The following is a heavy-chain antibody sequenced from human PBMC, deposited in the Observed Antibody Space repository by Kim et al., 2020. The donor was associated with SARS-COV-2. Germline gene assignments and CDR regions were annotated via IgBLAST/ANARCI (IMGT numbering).Heavy chain of an antibody. CDR2: VNPSDAST. V-gene: IGHV1-46*01. J-gene: IGHJ5*01. CDR1: GYTFTTSY. Sequence: ASVKVSCKTSGYTFTTSYTHWVRQAPGQGLEWMGKVNPSDASTKYAQKFQGRVTMTRDTSTSTVYMELRSLRSDDTAVYYCAREATGYCSDGSCYFNWFD. CDR3: AREATGYCSDGSCYFNWFD. D-gene: IGHD2-15*01.